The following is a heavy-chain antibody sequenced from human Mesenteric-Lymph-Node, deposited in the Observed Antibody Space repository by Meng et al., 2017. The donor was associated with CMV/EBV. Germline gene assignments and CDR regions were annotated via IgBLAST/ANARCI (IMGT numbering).Heavy chain of an antibody. D-gene: IGHD1-26*01. J-gene: IGHJ6*02. CDR2: IVVGSGNT. CDR3: AAALPPVYYYYGMDV. V-gene: IGHV1-58*01. CDR1: GFTFTSSA. Sequence: SVNVSCKASGFTFTSSAVQWVRQARGQRLEWIGWIVVGSGNTNYAQKFQERVTITRDMSTSTAYMELSSLRSEDTAVYYCAAALPPVYYYYGMDVWGQGTTVTVSS.